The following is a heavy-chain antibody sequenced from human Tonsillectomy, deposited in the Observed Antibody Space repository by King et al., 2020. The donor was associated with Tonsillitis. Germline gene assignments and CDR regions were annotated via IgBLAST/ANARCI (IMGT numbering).Heavy chain of an antibody. J-gene: IGHJ3*02. CDR3: ARALVGYDAFDI. Sequence: QLVQSGAEVKKPGASVKVSCRASGYTFTDYYIHWVRQAPGQGLEWMGRINPDGGGTRYAQRFQGRVTMASDTSMKTVYMELSGLRRNDTAAYYCARALVGYDAFDIWGQGTVVIVST. CDR1: GYTFTDYY. D-gene: IGHD6-25*01. V-gene: IGHV1-2*02. CDR2: INPDGGGT.